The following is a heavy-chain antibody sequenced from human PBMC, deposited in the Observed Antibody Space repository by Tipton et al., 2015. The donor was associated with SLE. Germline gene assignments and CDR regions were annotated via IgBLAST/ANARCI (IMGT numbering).Heavy chain of an antibody. V-gene: IGHV4-59*01. D-gene: IGHD2-15*01. Sequence: GLVKPSETLSLTCTVSGGSISGYSWSWVRQPPGKGLEWIGYIYHSGSTNYNPSLKSRVTMSVDTSENQLSLKLTSVTAADTAVYYCAGDRSGGGGSCFDRSFALWGRGTLAPVSS. CDR2: IYHSGST. CDR1: GGSISGYS. J-gene: IGHJ2*01. CDR3: AGDRSGGGGSCFDRSFAL.